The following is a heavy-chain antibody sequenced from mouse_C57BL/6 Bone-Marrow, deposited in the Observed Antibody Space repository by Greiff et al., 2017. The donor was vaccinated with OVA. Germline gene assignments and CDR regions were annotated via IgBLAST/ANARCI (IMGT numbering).Heavy chain of an antibody. CDR1: GYAFTNYL. CDR2: INPGSGGT. D-gene: IGHD2-3*01. V-gene: IGHV1-54*01. Sequence: QVQLQQSGAELVRPGTSVKVSCKASGYAFTNYLIEWVKQRPGQGLEWIGVINPGSGGTNYNEKFKGKATLTADKSSSTAYMQLSSLTSEDSAVYFCAIFYDGSPYFDYWGQGTTLTVSS. J-gene: IGHJ2*01. CDR3: AIFYDGSPYFDY.